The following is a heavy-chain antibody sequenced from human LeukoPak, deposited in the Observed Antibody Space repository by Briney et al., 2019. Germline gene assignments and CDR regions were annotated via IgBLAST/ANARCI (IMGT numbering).Heavy chain of an antibody. CDR1: GGSFSGYS. D-gene: IGHD3-3*01. V-gene: IGHV4-34*01. Sequence: SETLSLTCAVYGGSFSGYSWNWIRQPPVKGLEWIGEINHSGGTNYNPSLKSRVTISVDTSKNQFSLKLSSVTAADTAVYYCARDRSRFLEWLLYPDAFDIWGQGTMVTVSS. J-gene: IGHJ3*02. CDR3: ARDRSRFLEWLLYPDAFDI. CDR2: INHSGGT.